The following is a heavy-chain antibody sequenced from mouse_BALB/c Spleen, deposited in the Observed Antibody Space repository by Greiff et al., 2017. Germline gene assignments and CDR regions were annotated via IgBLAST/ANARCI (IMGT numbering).Heavy chain of an antibody. CDR1: GFTFSSYA. CDR2: ISSGGST. J-gene: IGHJ3*01. Sequence: EVKLQESGGGLVKPGGSLKLSCAASGFTFSSYAMSWVRQTPEKRLEWVASISSGGSTYYPDSVKGRFTISRDNARNILYLQMSSLRSEDTAMYYCARGHYDYDAWFAYWGQGTLVTVSA. D-gene: IGHD2-4*01. V-gene: IGHV5-6-5*01. CDR3: ARGHYDYDAWFAY.